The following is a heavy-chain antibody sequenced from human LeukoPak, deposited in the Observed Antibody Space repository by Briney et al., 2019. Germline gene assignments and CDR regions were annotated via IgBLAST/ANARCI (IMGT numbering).Heavy chain of an antibody. CDR2: TWSDGRSE. CDR1: GVSLSSHG. Sequence: GGSLRLSCVVSGVSLSSHGMHWVRQAPGKGLEWLTFTWSDGRSEYYADSVKGRFTVSRDNSKDTVYLQINSLRVEDTAVYYCARDRGNDYFDSWGQGTLVTVSS. J-gene: IGHJ4*02. CDR3: ARDRGNDYFDS. V-gene: IGHV3-33*01.